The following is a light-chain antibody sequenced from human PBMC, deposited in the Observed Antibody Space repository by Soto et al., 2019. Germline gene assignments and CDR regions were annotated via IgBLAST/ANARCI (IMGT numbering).Light chain of an antibody. CDR3: QQYYID. J-gene: IGKJ2*01. CDR2: AAS. V-gene: IGKV1-8*01. Sequence: AIRMTQSPSSFSASTGDRVTITCRASQGISSYLAWYQQKPGKAPKLLIYAASTLQSGVPSRFSGSGSGTDFTLTSSCLQSEDFATYYCQQYYIDFGQGTKLEIK. CDR1: QGISSY.